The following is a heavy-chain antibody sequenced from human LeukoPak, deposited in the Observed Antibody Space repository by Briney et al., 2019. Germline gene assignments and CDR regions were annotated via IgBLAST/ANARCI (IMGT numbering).Heavy chain of an antibody. V-gene: IGHV4-39*07. CDR3: ASSPAFDI. Sequence: SETLSLTCTVSGGSISSSSYYWGWIRQPPGKGLEWIGSMYHSGSTYYNPPLKSRVTISEDTSKNQFSLKLSSVTAADTAVYYCASSPAFDIWGQGTMVTVSS. CDR2: MYHSGST. J-gene: IGHJ3*02. CDR1: GGSISSSSYY.